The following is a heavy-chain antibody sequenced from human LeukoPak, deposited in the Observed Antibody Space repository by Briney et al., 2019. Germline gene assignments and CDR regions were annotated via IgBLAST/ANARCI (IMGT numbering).Heavy chain of an antibody. CDR3: AKDRGPDDSDPIDY. D-gene: IGHD1-14*01. CDR2: ISSSGSTI. V-gene: IGHV3-48*03. J-gene: IGHJ4*02. Sequence: GGSLRLSCAASGFTFSSYEMNWVRQAPGKGLEWVSYISSSGSTIYYADSVKGRFTISRDNAKNSLYLQMNSLRPEDTAFYYCAKDRGPDDSDPIDYWGQGTLVTVSS. CDR1: GFTFSSYE.